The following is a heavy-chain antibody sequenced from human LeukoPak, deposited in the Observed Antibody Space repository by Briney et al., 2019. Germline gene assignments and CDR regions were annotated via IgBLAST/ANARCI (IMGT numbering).Heavy chain of an antibody. CDR3: ARAASSRLRYFDWLPPHDAFDI. J-gene: IGHJ3*02. CDR2: INPNSGGT. CDR1: GYTFTVYY. V-gene: IGHV1-2*04. Sequence: GASVNVSCKASGYTFTVYYMHWVRQAPGQGLEWMGWINPNSGGTNYAQKFQGWVTMTRDTSISTAYMELSRLRSDDTAVYYCARAASSRLRYFDWLPPHDAFDIWGQGTMVTVSS. D-gene: IGHD3-9*01.